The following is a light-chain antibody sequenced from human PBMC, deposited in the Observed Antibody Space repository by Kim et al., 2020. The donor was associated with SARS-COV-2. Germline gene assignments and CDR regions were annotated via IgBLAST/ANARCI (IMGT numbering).Light chain of an antibody. V-gene: IGLV3-21*04. CDR1: NIGRKS. Sequence: SYELTQPPSVSVAPGQTARTPCGGDNIGRKSVHWYQQRAGQAPVLVIYYDSDRPSGIPERFSGSNSGNTATLTISSVEAGDEADYYCQVWDGTTDRPIFGGGTQLTVL. J-gene: IGLJ2*01. CDR3: QVWDGTTDRPI. CDR2: YDS.